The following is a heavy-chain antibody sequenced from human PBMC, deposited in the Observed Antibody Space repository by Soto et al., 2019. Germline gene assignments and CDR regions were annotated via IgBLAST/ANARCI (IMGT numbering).Heavy chain of an antibody. CDR2: IIPIFGTA. J-gene: IGHJ6*02. Sequence: QVQLVQSGAAVKKRGSSVKVSCKAPGGTFSSYAISWVRQAPGQGLEWMGGIIPIFGTAKYAQKFQGRVTITADESTSTGYMELSSLRSEDTAVYYCARSQGGSSSLDIYYYYYYGMDVWGQGTTVTVSS. CDR1: GGTFSSYA. CDR3: ARSQGGSSSLDIYYYYYYGMDV. D-gene: IGHD2-15*01. V-gene: IGHV1-69*01.